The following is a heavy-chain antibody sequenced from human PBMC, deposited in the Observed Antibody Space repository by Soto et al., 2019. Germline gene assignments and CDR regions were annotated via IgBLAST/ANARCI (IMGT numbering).Heavy chain of an antibody. J-gene: IGHJ6*02. Sequence: QVLLQESGPGLVKPSETLALTCTVSGGSISTYQWSWIRQPPGKGLEWIGYISHSGSTDYNPSLKSRVTISLATSKTQFSLRLSSVTAADTAVYCCARGRVAPPPGDGVDAWGQGTSVTFSS. CDR2: ISHSGST. CDR1: GGSISTYQ. CDR3: ARGRVAPPPGDGVDA. V-gene: IGHV4-59*01.